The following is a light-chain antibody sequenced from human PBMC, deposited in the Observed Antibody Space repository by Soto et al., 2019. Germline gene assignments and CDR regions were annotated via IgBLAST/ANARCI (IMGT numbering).Light chain of an antibody. V-gene: IGKV1-5*01. CDR3: QHYGYPQWT. CDR2: DAS. J-gene: IGKJ1*01. CDR1: QSIRSW. Sequence: DIQMTQSPSTLPASVGDRVTVTCRASQSIRSWLAWYQEKPGKAPKLLIYDASTLESGVPSRFSGSGSGTDFTLTISSLQPEDFAVYYCQHYGYPQWTFGQGTKVDI.